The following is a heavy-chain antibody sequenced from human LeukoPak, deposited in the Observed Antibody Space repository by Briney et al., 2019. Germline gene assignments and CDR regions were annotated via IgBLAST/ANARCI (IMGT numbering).Heavy chain of an antibody. CDR2: ISNSGST. CDR1: GGSFSGYY. Sequence: SATLSLTCAVCGGSFSGYYWTWIRPPPGKVLGRIGYISNSGSTNYNHSLKSRVTFSVDTSKNTFYMKPTTLTAADTAVYYCARARPLGGVDYYGVDVGAKGPRSPSP. CDR3: ARARPLGGVDYYGVDV. V-gene: IGHV4-59*01. J-gene: IGHJ6*02. D-gene: IGHD3-16*02.